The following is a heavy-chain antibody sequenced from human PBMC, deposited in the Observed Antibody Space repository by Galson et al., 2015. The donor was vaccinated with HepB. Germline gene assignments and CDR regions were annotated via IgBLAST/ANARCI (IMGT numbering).Heavy chain of an antibody. J-gene: IGHJ4*02. D-gene: IGHD3-10*01. V-gene: IGHV3-23*01. CDR2: ISGSGGST. CDR1: GFTFSSYA. Sequence: SLRLSCAASGFTFSSYAMSWVRQAPEKGLEWVSGISGSGGSTYYADSVKGRFTTSRDNSKNTLYLQMNSLRAEDTAVYYCAKGSGAYGSGSATFDYWGQGMLVTVSS. CDR3: AKGSGAYGSGSATFDY.